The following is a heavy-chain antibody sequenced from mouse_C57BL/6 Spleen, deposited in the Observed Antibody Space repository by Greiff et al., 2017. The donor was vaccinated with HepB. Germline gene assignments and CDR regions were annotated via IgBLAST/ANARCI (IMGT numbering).Heavy chain of an antibody. V-gene: IGHV1-59*01. CDR1: GYTFTSYW. D-gene: IGHD1-1*01. CDR2: IDPSDSYT. J-gene: IGHJ2*01. Sequence: VQLQQSGAELVRPGTSVKLSCKASGYTFTSYWMHWVKQRPGQGLEWIGVIDPSDSYTNYNQKFKGKATLTVDTSSSTAYMQLSSLTSEDSAVYDCAKSEYYGSSYCDYWGQGTTLTVSS. CDR3: AKSEYYGSSYCDY.